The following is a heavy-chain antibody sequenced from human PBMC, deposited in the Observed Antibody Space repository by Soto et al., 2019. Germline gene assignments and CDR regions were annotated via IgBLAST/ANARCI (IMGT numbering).Heavy chain of an antibody. CDR3: ARSIVVVTALDY. CDR2: INAGNGNT. D-gene: IGHD2-21*02. J-gene: IGHJ4*02. Sequence: ASVQVSCKASGYTFTSYSMHCMRPAPGQRLEWMGWINAGNGNTKYSQKFQGRVTITRDTSASTAYMELSSLRSEDTAVYYCARSIVVVTALDYWGQGTLVTSPQ. CDR1: GYTFTSYS. V-gene: IGHV1-3*01.